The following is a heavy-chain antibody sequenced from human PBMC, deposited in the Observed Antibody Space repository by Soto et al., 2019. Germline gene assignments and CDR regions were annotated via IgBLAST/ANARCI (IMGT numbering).Heavy chain of an antibody. D-gene: IGHD1-26*01. CDR2: INSDGSST. J-gene: IGHJ6*02. CDR3: ARDRWSGGRDMDV. Sequence: EVQLVESGGGLVQPGGSLRLSCAASGFTFSTYWIHWVRQAPGKGLVWVSRINSDGSSTNYADSVKGRFTISRDNAKNTLFLQMNSLRAEDTAVYYCARDRWSGGRDMDVWGQGTTVTVSS. CDR1: GFTFSTYW. V-gene: IGHV3-74*01.